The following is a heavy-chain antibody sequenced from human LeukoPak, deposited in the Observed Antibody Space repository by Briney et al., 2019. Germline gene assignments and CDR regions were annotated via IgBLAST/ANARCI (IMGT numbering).Heavy chain of an antibody. J-gene: IGHJ4*02. CDR2: IHPADSDT. CDR3: ARQFGGNSEFDY. D-gene: IGHD4-23*01. V-gene: IGHV5-51*01. Sequence: GESLKISCKGSGYSFASYWIAWVRQMPGKGLEWMGIIHPADSDTRYSPSFQGQVTISANKSISTAYLQWSSLKASDTAMYYCARQFGGNSEFDYWGQGTLVTVSS. CDR1: GYSFASYW.